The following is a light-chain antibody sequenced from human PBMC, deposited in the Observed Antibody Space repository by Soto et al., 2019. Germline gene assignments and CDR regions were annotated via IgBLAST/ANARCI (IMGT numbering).Light chain of an antibody. J-gene: IGLJ1*01. CDR2: EVS. CDR3: CSYAGSSTSLV. CDR1: SSDVGSYNL. Sequence: QSVLTQPASVSGSPGQSITISCTGTSSDVGSYNLVSWYQQHPGKAPKLMIYEVSKRPSGVSNRFSGSKSGNTASLTISGLQAEDEADYYCCSYAGSSTSLVFGTGTKATVL. V-gene: IGLV2-23*02.